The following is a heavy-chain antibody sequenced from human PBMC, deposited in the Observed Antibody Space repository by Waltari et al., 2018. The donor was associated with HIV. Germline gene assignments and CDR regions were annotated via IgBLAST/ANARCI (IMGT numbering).Heavy chain of an antibody. CDR2: IYYSGST. V-gene: IGHV4-39*01. J-gene: IGHJ4*02. CDR1: GGSISSSSYY. Sequence: QLQLQESGPGLVKPSETLSLTCTVSGGSISSSSYYWGWILQPPGKGLEWIGSIYYSGSTYYNPSLKIRVTISVDTSKNQFSLKLSSVTAADTAVYYCARHRGRGWLQPLDYWGQGTLVTVSS. D-gene: IGHD5-12*01. CDR3: ARHRGRGWLQPLDY.